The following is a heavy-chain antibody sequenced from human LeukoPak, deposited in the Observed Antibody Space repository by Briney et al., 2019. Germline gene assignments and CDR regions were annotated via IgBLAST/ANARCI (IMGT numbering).Heavy chain of an antibody. D-gene: IGHD3-22*01. CDR1: GFTFSSYS. V-gene: IGHV3-21*04. CDR2: ISSSSSYI. J-gene: IGHJ4*02. CDR3: AKSNYFDSGGYYFFDY. Sequence: GGSLRLSCAASGFTFSSYSMNWVRQAPGKGLEWVSSISSSSSYIYYADSVKGRFTISRDNSKNTLYLQMNSLRAEDTAVYYCAKSNYFDSGGYYFFDYWGQGTLVTVSS.